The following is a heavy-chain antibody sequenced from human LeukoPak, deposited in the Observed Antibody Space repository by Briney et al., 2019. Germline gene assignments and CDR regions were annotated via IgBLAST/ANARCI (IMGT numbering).Heavy chain of an antibody. CDR3: ARGLNSGMTDY. V-gene: IGHV1-69*08. D-gene: IGHD1-26*01. Sequence: SVRVSCKTSEDIFSSYTISWVRQAPGQGLQWMGRIIPIIRQTKYSQKFQGRVTITADKSTSTVYMDLSGLTSDDTALYFCARGLNSGMTDYWGQGTLVTVSS. CDR2: IIPIIRQT. CDR1: EDIFSSYT. J-gene: IGHJ4*02.